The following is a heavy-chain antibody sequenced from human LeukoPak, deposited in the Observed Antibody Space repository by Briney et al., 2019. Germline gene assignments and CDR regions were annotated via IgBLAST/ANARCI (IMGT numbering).Heavy chain of an antibody. D-gene: IGHD2-2*01. J-gene: IGHJ4*02. CDR1: GFTFSSYA. CDR3: ARDETYCSSTSCYRGIDY. Sequence: GGSLRLSCAASGFTFSSYAMHWVRQAPGKGLEWVAVISYDGSNKYYADSVKGRFTISRDNSKNTLYLQMNSLRAEDTAVYYCARDETYCSSTSCYRGIDYWGQGTLVTVSS. CDR2: ISYDGSNK. V-gene: IGHV3-30-3*01.